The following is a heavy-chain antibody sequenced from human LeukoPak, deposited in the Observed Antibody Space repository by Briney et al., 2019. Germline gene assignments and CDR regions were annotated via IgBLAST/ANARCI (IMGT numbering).Heavy chain of an antibody. Sequence: GASVKVSCKASDYTFTSYGISWVRQAPGQGLESLGWISAYNGLTEYAQKFQGRVTMTTDTSTSTAYMDLRSLRSDDTAVYYCARDRWLGELSPFDYWGQGTLVTVSS. D-gene: IGHD3-16*02. CDR2: ISAYNGLT. CDR3: ARDRWLGELSPFDY. CDR1: DYTFTSYG. V-gene: IGHV1-18*01. J-gene: IGHJ4*02.